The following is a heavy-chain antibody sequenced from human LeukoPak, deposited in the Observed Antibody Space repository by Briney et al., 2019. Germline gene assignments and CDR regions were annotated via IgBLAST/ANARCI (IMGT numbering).Heavy chain of an antibody. CDR2: INPNSGGT. CDR1: GYTFTGYY. J-gene: IGHJ4*02. V-gene: IGHV1-2*02. CDR3: AKESLLLRGPLLIYYFDF. Sequence: GASVKVSCKASGYTFTGYYMHWVRQAPGQGLEWMGWINPNSGGTNYAQKFQGRVTMTRDTSISTAYMELSRLRSDDTAIYYCAKESLLLRGPLLIYYFDFWGQGTLVTVSS. D-gene: IGHD3-10*01.